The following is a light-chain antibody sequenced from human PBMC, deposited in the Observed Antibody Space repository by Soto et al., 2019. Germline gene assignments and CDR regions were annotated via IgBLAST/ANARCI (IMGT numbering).Light chain of an antibody. CDR2: EVS. V-gene: IGLV2-14*01. Sequence: QSVLTQPASVSGSPGQSITISCTGTSSDVGGFNYVSWYQQHPGKAPKLMIYEVSNRPSGVSNRFSGFKSGNTASLTISGLQAEDEADYYRISYTSSSTLYVIGPGTKVTV. J-gene: IGLJ1*01. CDR3: ISYTSSSTLYV. CDR1: SSDVGGFNY.